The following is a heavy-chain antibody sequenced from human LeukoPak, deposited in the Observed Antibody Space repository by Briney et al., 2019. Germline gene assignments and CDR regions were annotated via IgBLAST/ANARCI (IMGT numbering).Heavy chain of an antibody. Sequence: GESLRLSCAASGFTFSSYGMHWVRQAPGKGLEWVAFIRYDGSNKYYADSVKGRFTISRDNSKNTLYLQMNSLRAEDTAVYYCAKNRRNYASEYYMDVWGKGTTVTISS. J-gene: IGHJ6*03. V-gene: IGHV3-30*02. CDR1: GFTFSSYG. CDR3: AKNRRNYASEYYMDV. CDR2: IRYDGSNK. D-gene: IGHD1-7*01.